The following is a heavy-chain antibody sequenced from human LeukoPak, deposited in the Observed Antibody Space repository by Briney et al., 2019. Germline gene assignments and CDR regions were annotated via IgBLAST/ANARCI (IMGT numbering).Heavy chain of an antibody. J-gene: IGHJ1*01. CDR2: ISKNGDST. D-gene: IGHD4-17*01. CDR1: GITFSSYS. V-gene: IGHV3-64*01. Sequence: GGSLRLSCEASGITFSSYSINWVRQAPGKGLEYVSAISKNGDSTFHAISVKGRFTISRDNSKNTLYLQMGSLRPEDMAVYYCARMDYSDQFFQHWGQGSLVTVSS. CDR3: ARMDYSDQFFQH.